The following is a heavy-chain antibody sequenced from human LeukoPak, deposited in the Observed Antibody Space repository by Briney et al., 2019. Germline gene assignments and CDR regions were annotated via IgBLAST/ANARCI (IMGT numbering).Heavy chain of an antibody. J-gene: IGHJ4*02. CDR2: IKEDGSER. Sequence: GGSLRLSCAASGFTFAGHWMSWVRQAPGKGPEWVASIKEDGSERHYVDSVKGRFNISRDNAKNSLYLQMNGLSAEDTAVYYCASATNWGQGALVTVSS. D-gene: IGHD4-11*01. CDR3: ASATN. CDR1: GFTFAGHW. V-gene: IGHV3-7*01.